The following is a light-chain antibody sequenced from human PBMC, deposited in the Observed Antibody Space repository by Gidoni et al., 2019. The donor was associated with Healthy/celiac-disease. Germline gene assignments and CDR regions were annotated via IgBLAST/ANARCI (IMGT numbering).Light chain of an antibody. V-gene: IGLV2-23*02. CDR1: SSDVGIYNF. Sequence: QSALTQPAPVSGSPGPPVTISCTGTSSDVGIYNFVSWYQPHPGKAPKLMIYEVSKRPSGVSNRFSGSKSGNTASLTISGLQAEDEADYYCCSYAGSSTFGVFGGGTKLTVL. CDR2: EVS. CDR3: CSYAGSSTFGV. J-gene: IGLJ3*02.